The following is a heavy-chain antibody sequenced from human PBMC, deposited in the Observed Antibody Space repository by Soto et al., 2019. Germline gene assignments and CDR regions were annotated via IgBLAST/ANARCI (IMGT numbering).Heavy chain of an antibody. V-gene: IGHV1-46*01. CDR3: ARDILTTNWFDP. D-gene: IGHD3-9*01. Sequence: ASVKVYCKASGYTFTSYYMHWVRQAPGQGLEWMGIINPSGGSTSYAQKFQGRVTMTRDTSTSTVYMELSSLRSEDTALYDCARDILTTNWFDPWGQGTLVTVSS. CDR2: INPSGGST. CDR1: GYTFTSYY. J-gene: IGHJ5*02.